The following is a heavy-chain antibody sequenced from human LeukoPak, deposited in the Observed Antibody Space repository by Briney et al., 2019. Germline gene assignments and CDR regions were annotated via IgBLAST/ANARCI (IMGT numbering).Heavy chain of an antibody. CDR3: TRGHD. Sequence: GGSLRLSCAASGFTFSSHWMSWVRQAPGKGLEWVANINQDGSGKNYVDSVKGRFTISRDNAKNSLYLQMNSLRADDTGVYYCTRGHDWGQGTLVTVSS. V-gene: IGHV3-7*01. J-gene: IGHJ4*02. CDR2: INQDGSGK. CDR1: GFTFSSHW.